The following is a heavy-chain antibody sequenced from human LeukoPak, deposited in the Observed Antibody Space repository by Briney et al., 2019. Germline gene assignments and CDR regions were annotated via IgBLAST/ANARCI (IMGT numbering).Heavy chain of an antibody. Sequence: GASVKVSCKASGYTFTSYAMHWVRQAPGQRLEWMGWINAGNGNTKYSQKFQGRVTTTRDTSASTAYMELSSLRSEDTAVYYCARDADGYNSSPASPWGQGTLVTVSS. CDR3: ARDADGYNSSPASP. CDR1: GYTFTSYA. D-gene: IGHD5-24*01. J-gene: IGHJ4*02. CDR2: INAGNGNT. V-gene: IGHV1-3*01.